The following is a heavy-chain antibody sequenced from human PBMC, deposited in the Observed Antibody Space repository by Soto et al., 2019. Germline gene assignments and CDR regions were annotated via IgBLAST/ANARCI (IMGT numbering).Heavy chain of an antibody. CDR2: IWHDGSEI. Sequence: GGSLRLSCVVPGSIFIGYGMHWVRQAPGKGLEWVAVIWHDGSEIYYADSVKGRFTISRDNSKNTLYLQMNSLRAEDTAIYYCARSLRERETSDSWTTDAFAIWGQGTMVTVSS. D-gene: IGHD6-13*01. CDR3: ARSLRERETSDSWTTDAFAI. J-gene: IGHJ3*02. V-gene: IGHV3-33*01. CDR1: GSIFIGYG.